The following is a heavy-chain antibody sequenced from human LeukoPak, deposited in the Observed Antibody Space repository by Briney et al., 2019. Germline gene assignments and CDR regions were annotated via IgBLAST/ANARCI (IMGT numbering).Heavy chain of an antibody. CDR3: ARATGYSSSWYGNWFDP. CDR1: GYTFTGYY. J-gene: IGHJ5*02. Sequence: ASVKVSCKASGYTFTGYYMHWVRQAPGQGLEWMGWINPNSGGTNYAQKFQGRVTMTRDTSISTAYMELSRLRSDDTAVYYCARATGYSSSWYGNWFDPWGQGTLVTVSS. CDR2: INPNSGGT. D-gene: IGHD6-13*01. V-gene: IGHV1-2*02.